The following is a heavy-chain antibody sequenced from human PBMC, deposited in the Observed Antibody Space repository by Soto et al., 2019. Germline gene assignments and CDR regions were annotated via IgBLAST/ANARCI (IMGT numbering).Heavy chain of an antibody. J-gene: IGHJ2*01. CDR2: ISSSGSTI. D-gene: IGHD4-17*01. Sequence: PGGSLRLSCAASGFTFSSYEMNWVRQAPGKGLEWVSYISSSGSTIYYADSMRGRFTISRDSAKNTLYLQRNSLRAEDTAVYYCARVSTYGGNWYFDLWGRGTLVTVS. CDR1: GFTFSSYE. CDR3: ARVSTYGGNWYFDL. V-gene: IGHV3-48*03.